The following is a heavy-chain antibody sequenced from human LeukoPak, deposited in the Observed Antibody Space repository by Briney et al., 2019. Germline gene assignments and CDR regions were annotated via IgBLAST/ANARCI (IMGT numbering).Heavy chain of an antibody. CDR1: GFTFSSYG. CDR2: IWYDGSNE. Sequence: RSGRSLRLSCAASGFTFSSYGMHWVRRAPGKGLEWVAVIWYDGSNEYYADSVKGRFTISRDNSKNTLYLQMNSLRAEDTAVYYCARDQPITMVRGVTPVFHYWGQGTLVTVSS. D-gene: IGHD3-10*01. V-gene: IGHV3-33*01. J-gene: IGHJ4*02. CDR3: ARDQPITMVRGVTPVFHY.